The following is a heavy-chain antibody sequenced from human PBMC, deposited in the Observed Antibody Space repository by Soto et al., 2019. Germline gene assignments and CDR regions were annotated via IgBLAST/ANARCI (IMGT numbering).Heavy chain of an antibody. J-gene: IGHJ3*02. CDR2: ISSSGSTI. CDR3: AYTRVSYCSGGSCSPDDAFDI. Sequence: GGSLRLSCAASGFTFSDYYMSWIRQAPGKGLEWVSYISSSGSTIYYADSVKGRFTISRDNAKNSLYLQMNSLRAEDTAVYYCAYTRVSYCSGGSCSPDDAFDIWGQGTMVTVSS. D-gene: IGHD2-15*01. CDR1: GFTFSDYY. V-gene: IGHV3-11*01.